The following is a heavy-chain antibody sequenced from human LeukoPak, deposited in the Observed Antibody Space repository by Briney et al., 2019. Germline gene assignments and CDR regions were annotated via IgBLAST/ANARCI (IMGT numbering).Heavy chain of an antibody. CDR1: GGSISSSSYY. CDR2: IYYSGST. J-gene: IGHJ4*02. D-gene: IGHD5-18*01. V-gene: IGHV4-39*07. CDR3: ARESLQSATALGFF. Sequence: LETLSLTCTVSGGSISSSSYYWGWIRQPPGKGLVWLGSIYYSGSTYYNPSLKSRVTISVDTSKNQFSLKLSSVTAADTAVYYCARESLQSATALGFFWGQGTLVTVSS.